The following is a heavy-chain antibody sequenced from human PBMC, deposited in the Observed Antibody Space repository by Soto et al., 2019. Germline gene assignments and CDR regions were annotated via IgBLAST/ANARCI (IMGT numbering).Heavy chain of an antibody. V-gene: IGHV3-23*01. D-gene: IGHD2-2*01. Sequence: EVQLLESGGGLVQPGGSLRLSCAASGFTFSSYAMSWVRQAPGKGLEWVSAISGSGGSTYYADSVKGRFTISRDNSKNTLYLQMNSLRAEDTAVYYCARGPPADIVVVPATMRFFDYWGQGTLVTVSS. J-gene: IGHJ4*02. CDR1: GFTFSSYA. CDR3: ARGPPADIVVVPATMRFFDY. CDR2: ISGSGGST.